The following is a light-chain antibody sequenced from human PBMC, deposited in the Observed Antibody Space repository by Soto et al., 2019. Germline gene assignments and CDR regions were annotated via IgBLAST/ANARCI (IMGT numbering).Light chain of an antibody. J-gene: IGKJ1*01. CDR3: QQYNDWPLT. V-gene: IGKV3D-11*01. CDR2: DAS. Sequence: EIVLTQSPATLSLSPGERATLSCRASQGVSSYLAWYQQKPGQAPRLLIYDASNRATGIPARFSGSGPGTDFTLTISSLEPEDFAVYYCQQYNDWPLTFGQGTKVEI. CDR1: QGVSSY.